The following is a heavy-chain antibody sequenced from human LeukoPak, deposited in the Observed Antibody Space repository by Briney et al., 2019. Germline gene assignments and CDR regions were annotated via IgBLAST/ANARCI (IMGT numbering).Heavy chain of an antibody. Sequence: GASVKVSCKASGGTFSSYAISWVRQAPGQGLEWMGGIIPIFGTANYAQKFQGRVTITAEESTSTAYMELSSLRSEDTAVYYCARGYIVVVTAITSPPQVVGGMDVWGQGTTVTVSS. J-gene: IGHJ6*02. D-gene: IGHD2-21*02. CDR2: IIPIFGTA. V-gene: IGHV1-69*13. CDR3: ARGYIVVVTAITSPPQVVGGMDV. CDR1: GGTFSSYA.